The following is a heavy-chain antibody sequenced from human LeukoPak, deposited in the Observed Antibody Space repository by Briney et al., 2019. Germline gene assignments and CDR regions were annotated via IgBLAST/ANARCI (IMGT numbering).Heavy chain of an antibody. V-gene: IGHV3-66*02. CDR3: ARGYYYYMDV. J-gene: IGHJ6*03. CDR2: IYSGGST. Sequence: PGGSLRLSCAASGFTLSSNYMSWARQAPGKGLEGVSVIYSGGSTYYAESVKGRFTISRENSKNTLYLQMNSLRAEDQAVYYCARGYYYYMDVWGKGATVTVSS. CDR1: GFTLSSNY.